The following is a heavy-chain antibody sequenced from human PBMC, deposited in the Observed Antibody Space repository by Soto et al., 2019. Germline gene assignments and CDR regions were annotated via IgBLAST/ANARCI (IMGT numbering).Heavy chain of an antibody. Sequence: QVQLVQSGAEVKKPGSSVKVSCKASGGTFSSYAISWVRQAPGQGLEWLGGIIPIFGTANDAQKFQGRATTTEDESTSKDYMELSSRGAEDTAVYYCADGDGYSQDRQYFQHWGQGTLVTVSS. D-gene: IGHD5-18*01. V-gene: IGHV1-69*12. CDR1: GGTFSSYA. CDR2: IIPIFGTA. CDR3: ADGDGYSQDRQYFQH. J-gene: IGHJ1*01.